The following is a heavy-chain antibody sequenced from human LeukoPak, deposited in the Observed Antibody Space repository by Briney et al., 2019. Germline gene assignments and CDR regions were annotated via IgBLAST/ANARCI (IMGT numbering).Heavy chain of an antibody. J-gene: IGHJ4*02. CDR2: ISSSSSYI. D-gene: IGHD6-13*01. V-gene: IGHV3-21*01. CDR1: GFTFSSYS. Sequence: GVSLRLSCAAPGFTFSSYSMNWVRQAPGKGLEWVSSISSSSSYIYYADSVKGRFTISRDNAKNSLYLQMNSLRAEDTAVYYCARDGAAADFDYGGQGTLVTVST. CDR3: ARDGAAADFDY.